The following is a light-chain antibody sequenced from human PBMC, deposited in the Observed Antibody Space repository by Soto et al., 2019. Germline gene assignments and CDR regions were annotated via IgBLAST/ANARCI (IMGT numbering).Light chain of an antibody. CDR2: GAS. J-gene: IGKJ1*01. Sequence: IVISQCPVTLSVSSVQKATLSCSASQSFSSNLAWYQQKPGQAPRLLIYGASTRATGIPARFSGSGSGTEFTLTISSLQSEDFAVYYCQQYNNWPRTFGQGTKVDIK. V-gene: IGKV3-15*01. CDR1: QSFSSN. CDR3: QQYNNWPRT.